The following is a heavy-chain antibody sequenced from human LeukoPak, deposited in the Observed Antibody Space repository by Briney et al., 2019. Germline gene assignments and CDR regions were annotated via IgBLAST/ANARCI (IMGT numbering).Heavy chain of an antibody. CDR1: GFTFSGSA. Sequence: GGSLRLSCAASGFTFSGSAMHWVRQASGKGLEWVGRIRSKANSYATAYAASVKGRFTISRDDSKNTAYLQMNSLRAEDTAVYYCARVYDSSGYYFDAFDIWGQGTMVTVSS. CDR2: IRSKANSYAT. J-gene: IGHJ3*02. V-gene: IGHV3-73*01. CDR3: ARVYDSSGYYFDAFDI. D-gene: IGHD3-22*01.